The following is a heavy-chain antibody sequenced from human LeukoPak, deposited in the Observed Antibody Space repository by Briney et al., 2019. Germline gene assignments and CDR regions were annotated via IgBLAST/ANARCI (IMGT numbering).Heavy chain of an antibody. Sequence: ASVKVSCKASGYTFTSYGISWVRQAPGQGLEWMGWISAYNGNTNYAQKLQGRVTMTTDTSTSTAYMELRSLRSDDTAVYYCARDLSRGSSWPHWDYWGQGTLVTVSS. V-gene: IGHV1-18*01. D-gene: IGHD6-13*01. J-gene: IGHJ4*02. CDR2: ISAYNGNT. CDR3: ARDLSRGSSWPHWDY. CDR1: GYTFTSYG.